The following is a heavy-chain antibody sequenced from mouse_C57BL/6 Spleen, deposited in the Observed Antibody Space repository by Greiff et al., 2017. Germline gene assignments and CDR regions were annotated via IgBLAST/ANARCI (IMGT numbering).Heavy chain of an antibody. CDR1: GYTFTSYW. CDR2: INPSNGGT. V-gene: IGHV1-53*01. Sequence: QVQLQQPGTELVKPGASVKLSCKASGYTFTSYWMHWVKQRPGQGLEWIGNINPSNGGTNYNEKFKSKATLTVDKSASTAYMQLSSLTSEDSAVYYGAREDDGYRAWFAYWGQGTLVTVAA. J-gene: IGHJ3*01. D-gene: IGHD2-3*01. CDR3: AREDDGYRAWFAY.